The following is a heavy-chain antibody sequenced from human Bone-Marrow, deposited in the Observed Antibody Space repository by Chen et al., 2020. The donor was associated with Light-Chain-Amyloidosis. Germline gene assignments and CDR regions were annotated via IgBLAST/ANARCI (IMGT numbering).Heavy chain of an antibody. D-gene: IGHD6-6*01. J-gene: IGHJ4*02. V-gene: IGHV3-30*09. CDR1: GFTFSNYG. CDR2: LSYDGNSK. Sequence: QVQLVESGGGVVQPGRSLRLSCAAAGFTFSNYGMHWVRQTPGTGLEWGAFLSYDGNSKYYADSVKCRFAISGDSSKNKLYLQMNSLRAEDTAVYYCGRVSFERGGPARPPGDSWGQGTLVTVSS. CDR3: GRVSFERGGPARPPGDS.